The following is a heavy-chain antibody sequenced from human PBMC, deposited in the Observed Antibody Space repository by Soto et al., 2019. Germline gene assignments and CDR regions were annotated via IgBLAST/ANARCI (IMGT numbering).Heavy chain of an antibody. Sequence: PGESLKISCKGSGYSFTSYWISWVRQMPGKGLEWMGRIDPSDSYTNYSPSFQGHVTISADKSISTAYLQWSSLKASDTAMYYCATTLGGGYEDYYYGMDVWGQGTTVTVSS. CDR1: GYSFTSYW. CDR3: ATTLGGGYEDYYYGMDV. V-gene: IGHV5-10-1*01. D-gene: IGHD5-12*01. CDR2: IDPSDSYT. J-gene: IGHJ6*02.